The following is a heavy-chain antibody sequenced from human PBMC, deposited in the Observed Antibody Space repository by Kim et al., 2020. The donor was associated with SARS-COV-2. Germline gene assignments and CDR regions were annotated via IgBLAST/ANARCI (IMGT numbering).Heavy chain of an antibody. D-gene: IGHD2-15*01. Sequence: ASVKVSCKSSGHPLTNNYGITWVRHAPGQLLEWMGWISGYNGNTNYARKLQGTVTMTIDSSTNTAYMELRALKSDDTAVYYSATVGRDYCTGGSCLAYWGQGTLVTVSS. J-gene: IGHJ4*02. CDR2: ISGYNGNT. CDR1: GHPLTNNYG. CDR3: ATVGRDYCTGGSCLAY. V-gene: IGHV1-18*04.